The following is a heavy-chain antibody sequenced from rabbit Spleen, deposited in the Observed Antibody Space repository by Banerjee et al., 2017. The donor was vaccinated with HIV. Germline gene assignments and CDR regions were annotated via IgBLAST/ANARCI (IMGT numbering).Heavy chain of an antibody. D-gene: IGHD4-1*01. CDR3: ARDLAGVIGWNFSL. V-gene: IGHV1S40*01. CDR2: IYTGGSGGT. Sequence: QSLEESGGDLVKPGASLTLTCTASGFSFSSSYWICWVRQAPGKGLEWIGCIYTGGSGGTNYANWAKGRFTISTTSSTTVTLQMTSLTAADTATYFCARDLAGVIGWNFSLWGQGTLVTVS. J-gene: IGHJ4*01. CDR1: GFSFSSSYW.